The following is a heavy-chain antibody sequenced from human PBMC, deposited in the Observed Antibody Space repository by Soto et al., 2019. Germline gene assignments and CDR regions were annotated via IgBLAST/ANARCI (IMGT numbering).Heavy chain of an antibody. CDR1: GYAFTNYG. J-gene: IGHJ4*02. Sequence: EASVKVSCKASGYAFTNYGISWVRQAPGQGLEWMGWISAHNGNTNYAQKLQGRFTMLRDDSKNTAYLHMNSLRIEDTAVYYCTRALKVGTWTHFDYWGQGTLVTVSS. V-gene: IGHV1-18*01. CDR2: ISAHNGNT. CDR3: TRALKVGTWTHFDY. D-gene: IGHD1-26*01.